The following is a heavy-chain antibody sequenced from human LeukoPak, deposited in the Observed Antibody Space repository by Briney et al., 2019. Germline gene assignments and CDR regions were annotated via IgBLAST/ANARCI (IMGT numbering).Heavy chain of an antibody. CDR2: INTDGSST. CDR3: ARALLVASTNLPGY. Sequence: GGSLRFSCAASGFTFSSYWMHWVRQAPGKGLVWVSRINTDGSSTSYADSVKGRFTISRDNAKNTLYLQMNSLRAEDTAVYYCARALLVASTNLPGYWGQGTLVTVSS. D-gene: IGHD2-2*01. CDR1: GFTFSSYW. V-gene: IGHV3-74*01. J-gene: IGHJ4*02.